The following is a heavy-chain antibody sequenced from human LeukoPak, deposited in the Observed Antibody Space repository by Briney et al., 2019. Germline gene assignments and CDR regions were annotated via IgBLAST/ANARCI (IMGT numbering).Heavy chain of an antibody. CDR1: GFTFTSYA. CDR3: GRDGDSSGYFYFDN. CDR2: ILHDGSNK. J-gene: IGHJ4*02. V-gene: IGHV3-30-3*01. Sequence: GRSLRLSCAASGFTFTSYAMHWVRQAPGKGLEWVAGILHDGSNKYYADSVKGRFTISRDNSKNTLSLQMNSLRADDTAVYYCGRDGDSSGYFYFDNWGQRSLVTVSS. D-gene: IGHD3-22*01.